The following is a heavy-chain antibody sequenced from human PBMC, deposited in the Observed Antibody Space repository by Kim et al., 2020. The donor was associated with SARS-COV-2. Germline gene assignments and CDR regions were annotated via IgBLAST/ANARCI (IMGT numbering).Heavy chain of an antibody. D-gene: IGHD6-13*01. J-gene: IGHJ4*02. CDR3: ARVFSSWYRRHPDHFDY. CDR2: IYYSGST. CDR1: GGSISSYY. Sequence: SETLSLTCTVSGGSISSYYWSWIRQPPGKGLEWIGYIYYSGSTNYNPSLKSRVTISVETSKNQFSLKLSSVTAAATAVYYCARVFSSWYRRHPDHFDYWGQGTLVTVSS. V-gene: IGHV4-59*01.